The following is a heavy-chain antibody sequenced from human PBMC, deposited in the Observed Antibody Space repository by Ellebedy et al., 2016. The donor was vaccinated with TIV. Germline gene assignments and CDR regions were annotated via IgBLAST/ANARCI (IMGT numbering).Heavy chain of an antibody. V-gene: IGHV1-3*01. CDR3: ARLSRVYDSSGYNWFDP. CDR2: LNAGNANT. D-gene: IGHD3-22*01. J-gene: IGHJ5*02. CDR1: GYTFTTYA. Sequence: AASVKVSCKASGYTFTTYAMHWVRQAPGQRLEWIGWLNAGNANTKYSQKFQGRVTITRDTSASTAYMELSSLRSEDTAVYYCARLSRVYDSSGYNWFDPWGQGTLVTVSS.